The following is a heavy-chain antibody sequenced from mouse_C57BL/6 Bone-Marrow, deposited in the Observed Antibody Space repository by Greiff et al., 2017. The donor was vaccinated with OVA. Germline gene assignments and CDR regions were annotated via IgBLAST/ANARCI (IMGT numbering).Heavy chain of an antibody. Sequence: EVKLMESGGGLVKPGGSLKLSCAASGFTFSSYAMSWVRQTPEKRLEWVATISDGGSYTYYPDNVKGRFTISRDNAKNNLYLQMSHLKSEDTAMYYCARDRHGYFGAYWGQGTLVTVSA. CDR2: ISDGGSYT. D-gene: IGHD2-3*01. J-gene: IGHJ3*01. CDR1: GFTFSSYA. V-gene: IGHV5-4*01. CDR3: ARDRHGYFGAY.